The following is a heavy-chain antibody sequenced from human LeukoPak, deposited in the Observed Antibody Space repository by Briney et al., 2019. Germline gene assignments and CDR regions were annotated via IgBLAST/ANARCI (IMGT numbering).Heavy chain of an antibody. D-gene: IGHD6-19*01. Sequence: GGSLRLSCAASGFTFSSFGMHWVRQAPGKGLEWVAVISDDGGNKYYADFVKGRFTISRDNSKNTLYLQMNSLRAEDTAVYYCARNFGRGQWLVWGFFGPWGQGTLVTVSS. CDR1: GFTFSSFG. CDR2: ISDDGGNK. J-gene: IGHJ5*02. V-gene: IGHV3-30*03. CDR3: ARNFGRGQWLVWGFFGP.